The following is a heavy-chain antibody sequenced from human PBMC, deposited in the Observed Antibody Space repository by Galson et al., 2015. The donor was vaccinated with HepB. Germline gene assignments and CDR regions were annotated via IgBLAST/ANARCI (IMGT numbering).Heavy chain of an antibody. CDR1: GYSFTNYW. V-gene: IGHV5-51*01. J-gene: IGHJ2*01. CDR2: VYPDDSDT. D-gene: IGHD3-22*01. CDR3: ASLGLFDSSANYVWYFDL. Sequence: QSGAEVKKPGESLKISCQVSGYSFTNYWIGWVRQMPGKGLEWMGVVYPDDSDTRYSPSFQGQVTISADKAVSTSYLLWSSLEASATAMFHCASLGLFDSSANYVWYFDLWGRGILVTVSS.